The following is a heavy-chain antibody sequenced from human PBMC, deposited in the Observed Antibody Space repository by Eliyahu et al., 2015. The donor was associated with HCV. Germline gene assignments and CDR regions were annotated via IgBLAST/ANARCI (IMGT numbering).Heavy chain of an antibody. J-gene: IGHJ4*02. V-gene: IGHV3-21*01. D-gene: IGHD2-15*01. Sequence: EVQLVESGGGLVKPGGSLRLSCAASGFTFSTYNMNWVRQAPGKGLEWVSSISSSSSYTYYADSVKGRFTISRDNAKNSLYLQMNSLRAEDTAVYYCARDLGALGYCSGGSCSDCWGQGTLVTVSS. CDR1: GFTFSTYN. CDR3: ARDLGALGYCSGGSCSDC. CDR2: ISSSSSYT.